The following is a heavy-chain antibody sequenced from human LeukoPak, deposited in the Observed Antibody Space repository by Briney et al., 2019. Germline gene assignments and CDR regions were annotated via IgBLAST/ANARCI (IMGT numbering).Heavy chain of an antibody. V-gene: IGHV4-39*01. Sequence: SETLSLTCTVSGGSISSSSYYWGWIRQPPGKGLEWIGSIYYSGSTYYNPSLKSRVTISVDTSKNRFSLKLSSVTAADTAVYYCARLNTAMVYYFDYWGQGTLVTVSS. CDR3: ARLNTAMVYYFDY. CDR2: IYYSGST. CDR1: GGSISSSSYY. D-gene: IGHD5-18*01. J-gene: IGHJ4*02.